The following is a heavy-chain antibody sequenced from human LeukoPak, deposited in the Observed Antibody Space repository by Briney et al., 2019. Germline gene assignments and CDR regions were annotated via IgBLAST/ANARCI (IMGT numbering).Heavy chain of an antibody. V-gene: IGHV3-13*01. Sequence: PGGSLRLSCAASGFTFSSYDMHWVRQATGKGLEWVSAIGSAGDTYYPGSVKGRFTISRENAKNSLYLQMNSLRAGDTAVYYCARGALVATSDGAFDIWGKGQWSPSLQ. CDR3: ARGALVATSDGAFDI. J-gene: IGHJ3*02. CDR2: IGSAGDT. D-gene: IGHD5-12*01. CDR1: GFTFSSYD.